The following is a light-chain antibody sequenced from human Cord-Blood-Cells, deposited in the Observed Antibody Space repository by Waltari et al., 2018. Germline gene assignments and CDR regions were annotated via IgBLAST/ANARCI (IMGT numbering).Light chain of an antibody. CDR1: SSDVGSYNL. J-gene: IGLJ3*02. V-gene: IGLV2-23*01. Sequence: QSALTQPAPVSGSPGQSITISCTGTSSDVGSYNLVSWYQQHPGKAPKLMIYEGSKRPSGVANRVSGSKSGNTASLAISGLHAEDEADYYCCSYAGSSTSVFGGGTKLTVL. CDR2: EGS. CDR3: CSYAGSSTSV.